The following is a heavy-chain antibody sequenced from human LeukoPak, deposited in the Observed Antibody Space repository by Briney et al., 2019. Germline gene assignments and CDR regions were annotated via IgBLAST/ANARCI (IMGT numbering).Heavy chain of an antibody. J-gene: IGHJ3*02. CDR3: AKDRVPDTGWNFDM. CDR1: GFTFTTYT. Sequence: GGSLRLSCAASGFTFTTYTISWVRQAPGKGLEWVSSIYGDASKTFYADSVRGRFTISRDSSKSMVYLQMNGLRVDDTALYYCAKDRVPDTGWNFDMWGQGTMVIVSA. D-gene: IGHD1-1*01. CDR2: IYGDASKT. V-gene: IGHV3-23*01.